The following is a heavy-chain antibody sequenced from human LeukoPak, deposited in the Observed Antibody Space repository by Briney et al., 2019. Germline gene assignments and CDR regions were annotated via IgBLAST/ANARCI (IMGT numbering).Heavy chain of an antibody. J-gene: IGHJ4*02. Sequence: GASVKVSCKASGYTFTNYGISWVRQAPGQGLEWMGWISAYNGNTNYAQKFQGRVTMTTDTSTSTAYMELRSLRSDDTAVYYCARPSGGTRTDYFDYWGQGTLVTVSS. CDR1: GYTFTNYG. D-gene: IGHD3-10*01. CDR3: ARPSGGTRTDYFDY. CDR2: ISAYNGNT. V-gene: IGHV1-18*01.